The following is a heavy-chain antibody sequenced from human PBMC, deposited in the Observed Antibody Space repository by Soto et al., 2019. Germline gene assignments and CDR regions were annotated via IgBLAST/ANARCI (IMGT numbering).Heavy chain of an antibody. CDR2: IYYSGST. Sequence: SETLSLTCTVSGGSISSYYWSWIRQPPGKGLEWIGYIYYSGSTNYNPSLKSRVTISVDTSKNQFSLKLSSVTAADTAVYYCARGDQQQLELSYFDYWGQGTLVTVSS. J-gene: IGHJ4*02. CDR3: ARGDQQQLELSYFDY. D-gene: IGHD6-13*01. CDR1: GGSISSYY. V-gene: IGHV4-59*01.